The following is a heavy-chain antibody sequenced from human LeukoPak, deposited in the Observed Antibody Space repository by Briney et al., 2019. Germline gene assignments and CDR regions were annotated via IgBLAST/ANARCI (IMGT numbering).Heavy chain of an antibody. D-gene: IGHD6-13*01. V-gene: IGHV3-7*01. J-gene: IGHJ3*02. CDR3: AREYSSSWYFDAFDI. CDR1: GLTFSSFG. CDR2: IKQDGSEK. Sequence: GGSLRLSCAASGLTFSSFGMNWVRQAPGKGLEWVANIKQDGSEKYYVDSVKGRFTISRDNAKNSLYLQMNSLRAEDTAVYYCAREYSSSWYFDAFDIWGQGTMVTVSS.